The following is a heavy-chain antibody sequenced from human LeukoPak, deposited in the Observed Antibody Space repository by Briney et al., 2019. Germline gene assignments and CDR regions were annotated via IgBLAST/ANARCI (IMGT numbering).Heavy chain of an antibody. D-gene: IGHD6-6*01. CDR3: ARFGYSSSSWHFQH. J-gene: IGHJ1*01. Sequence: LRLSCAASGFTFSSYAMSWIRQPPGKGLEWIGYIYYSGSTYYNPSLKSRVTISVDTSKNQFSLKLSSVTAADTAVYYCARFGYSSSSWHFQHWGQGTLVTVSS. V-gene: IGHV4-30-4*01. CDR1: GFTFSSYA. CDR2: IYYSGST.